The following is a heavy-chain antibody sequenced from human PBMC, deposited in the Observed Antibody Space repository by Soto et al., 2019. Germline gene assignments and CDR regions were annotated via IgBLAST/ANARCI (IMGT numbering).Heavy chain of an antibody. V-gene: IGHV4-59*02. CDR1: GGAVGYDY. J-gene: IGHJ2*01. CDR3: ARADETLIYWSFDL. Sequence: QVQLQESGPGLVKPSETLSLTCTVSGGAVGYDYWSWIRQPPGKGLEWNGNFYYGGRYYNPSLKSPVSISADASKNQLSLKLTSVTSADTAVYYCARADETLIYWSFDLWGRGTLVRVSS. D-gene: IGHD2-8*01. CDR2: FYYGGR.